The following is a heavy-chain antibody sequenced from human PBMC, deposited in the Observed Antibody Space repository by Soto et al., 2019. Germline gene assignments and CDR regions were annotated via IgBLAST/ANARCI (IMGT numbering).Heavy chain of an antibody. Sequence: SETLGLTCAFSGGSVRSNNWWFWFRQPPVKGLEWIGEIHHRESTNLNPSFKSRVTISVDRSKNEFSLKVKSVTAADTAVYYCGCRVEDISYDYYGMDVWGQGTTVTVSS. CDR2: IHHREST. CDR3: GCRVEDISYDYYGMDV. J-gene: IGHJ6*01. CDR1: GGSVRSNNW. D-gene: IGHD2-15*01. V-gene: IGHV4-4*02.